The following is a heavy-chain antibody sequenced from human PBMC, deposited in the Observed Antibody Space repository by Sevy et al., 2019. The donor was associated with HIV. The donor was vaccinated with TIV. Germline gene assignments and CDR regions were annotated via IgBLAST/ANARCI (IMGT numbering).Heavy chain of an antibody. J-gene: IGHJ5*02. CDR3: ARVGDSIRFCSSTSCYFNWFDP. D-gene: IGHD2-2*01. CDR2: IIPIFGTA. Sequence: ASVKVSCKASGGTFSSYAISWVRQAPGQGLEWMGGIIPIFGTANYAQKFQGRVTITADESTSTAYMELSSLRSEDTAVYYCARVGDSIRFCSSTSCYFNWFDPWGQGTLVTVSS. V-gene: IGHV1-69*13. CDR1: GGTFSSYA.